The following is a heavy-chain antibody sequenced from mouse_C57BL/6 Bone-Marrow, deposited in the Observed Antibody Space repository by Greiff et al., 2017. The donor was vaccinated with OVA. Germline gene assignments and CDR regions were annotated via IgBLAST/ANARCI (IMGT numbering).Heavy chain of an antibody. Sequence: EVQLQESGPGLVKPSQSLSLTCSVTGYSITSGYYWNWIRQFPGNTLEWMGYISYDGSNNYNPSPKNRISITRDTSKNQFFLKLNSVTTEDTATYYCARNAYYSNYYYYAMDYWGQGTSVTVSS. CDR3: ARNAYYSNYYYYAMDY. CDR1: GYSITSGYY. V-gene: IGHV3-6*01. J-gene: IGHJ4*01. D-gene: IGHD2-5*01. CDR2: ISYDGSN.